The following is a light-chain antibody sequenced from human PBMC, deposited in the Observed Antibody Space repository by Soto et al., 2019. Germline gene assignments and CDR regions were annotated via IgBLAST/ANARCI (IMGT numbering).Light chain of an antibody. V-gene: IGKV3-15*01. Sequence: EIVMTQPPATLSVSPGDRASLSGRASQSVRSNLAWYQQKNGQAPRIIIFDASTRATGFPARFSGSGYGTEFNLTISSLQSEDFAVYYCQQYNSWPQTFGQGTKVDIK. CDR1: QSVRSN. J-gene: IGKJ1*01. CDR2: DAS. CDR3: QQYNSWPQT.